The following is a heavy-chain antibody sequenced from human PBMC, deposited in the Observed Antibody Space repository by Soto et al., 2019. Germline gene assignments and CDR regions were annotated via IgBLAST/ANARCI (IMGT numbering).Heavy chain of an antibody. CDR3: ARSQTTVTSYDY. D-gene: IGHD4-17*01. Sequence: SETLSLTCAVSGGSISSTNWWSWVRQPPGKGLEWIGEIYHSGSTNYNPSLKSRVTISVDKSKNQFSLKLSSVTAADTAVYYCARSQTTVTSYDYWGQGTLVTVSS. J-gene: IGHJ4*02. V-gene: IGHV4-4*02. CDR2: IYHSGST. CDR1: GGSISSTNW.